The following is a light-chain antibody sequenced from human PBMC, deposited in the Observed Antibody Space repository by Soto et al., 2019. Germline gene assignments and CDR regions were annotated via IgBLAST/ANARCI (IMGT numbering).Light chain of an antibody. CDR3: QQYATSPTT. CDR2: GAS. J-gene: IGKJ1*01. CDR1: QSVSSNF. Sequence: EVVLTQSPGTLSLSPGERATLSCRASQSVSSNFLVWYQQKPGQSPRPLIFGASSRATGIPDRFSGSGSETDFTLTISRLEPEDFAVYYCQQYATSPTTFGQGTKVEIK. V-gene: IGKV3-20*01.